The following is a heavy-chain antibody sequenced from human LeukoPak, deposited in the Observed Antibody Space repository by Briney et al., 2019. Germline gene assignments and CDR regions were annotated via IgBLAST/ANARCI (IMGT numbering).Heavy chain of an antibody. J-gene: IGHJ5*02. Sequence: SETLSLTCTVSGGSISSYYWSWIRQPPGKGLEWIGYIYYSGCTNYNPSLKSRVTISVDTSKNQFSLKLSSVTAADTAVYYCASSSSSWYGSSYNWFDPWGQGTLVTVSS. V-gene: IGHV4-59*01. CDR3: ASSSSSWYGSSYNWFDP. CDR1: GGSISSYY. CDR2: IYYSGCT. D-gene: IGHD6-13*01.